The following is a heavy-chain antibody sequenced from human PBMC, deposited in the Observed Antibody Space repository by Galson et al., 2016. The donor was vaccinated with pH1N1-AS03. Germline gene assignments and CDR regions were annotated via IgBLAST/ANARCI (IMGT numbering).Heavy chain of an antibody. CDR2: IYWDDDK. D-gene: IGHD2/OR15-2a*01. V-gene: IGHV2-5*02. J-gene: IGHJ4*02. Sequence: PALVKPTQTLTLTCAFSGFSLATSGVGVGWIRQPPGKALEWLALIYWDDDKLYNPSLKSRLTVTKDTSKNPVVLTLTDMDPVDTATYFCTRSRYYNTNLYYFDYWGQGTLVTVSS. CDR1: GFSLATSGVG. CDR3: TRSRYYNTNLYYFDY.